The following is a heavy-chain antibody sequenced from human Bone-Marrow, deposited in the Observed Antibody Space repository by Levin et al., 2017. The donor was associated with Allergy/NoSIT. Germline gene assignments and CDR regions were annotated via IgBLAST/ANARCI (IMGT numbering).Heavy chain of an antibody. CDR1: GYTFNDYY. D-gene: IGHD5-24*01. J-gene: IGHJ6*03. V-gene: IGHV1-2*02. CDR2: INPNSGGT. CDR3: ARSAPIGYNSSMDV. Sequence: VASVKVSCKASGYTFNDYYIHWVRQAPGQGLEWMGWINPNSGGTNSAQKFQGRVTMTRDTSIRTDYMELRRLRSDDTAVSSCARSAPIGYNSSMDVWGKGTPVPVSS.